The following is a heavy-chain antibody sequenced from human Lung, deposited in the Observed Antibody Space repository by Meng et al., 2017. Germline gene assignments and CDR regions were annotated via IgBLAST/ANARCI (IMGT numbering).Heavy chain of an antibody. J-gene: IGHJ4*02. CDR2: MNPKSGNT. V-gene: IGHV1-8*01. CDR3: ARDEDISAAGKLFGDY. Sequence: QVQLVQSGAEVKKPGTSVKVSCKASGYTFTSDINWVRQATGQGLEWMGWMNPKSGNTGYAQKFQGRVTMTRDTSISTAYMELSGLRSDDTAMYYCARDEDISAAGKLFGDYWGQGTLVTVSS. CDR1: GYTFTSD. D-gene: IGHD6-13*01.